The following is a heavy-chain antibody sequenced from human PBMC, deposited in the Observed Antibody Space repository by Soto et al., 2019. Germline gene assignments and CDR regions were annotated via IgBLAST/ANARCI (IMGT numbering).Heavy chain of an antibody. CDR1: GFTFSSYS. CDR3: ARGTKRTTAMADYYDSSGYY. J-gene: IGHJ4*02. V-gene: IGHV3-48*02. Sequence: PGGSLRLSCAASGFTFSSYSMNWVRQAPEKGLEWVSYISSSSSTIYYADSVKGRFTISRDNAKNSLYLQMNSLRDEDTAVYCCARGTKRTTAMADYYDSSGYYWGQGTLVTVSS. CDR2: ISSSSSTI. D-gene: IGHD3-22*01.